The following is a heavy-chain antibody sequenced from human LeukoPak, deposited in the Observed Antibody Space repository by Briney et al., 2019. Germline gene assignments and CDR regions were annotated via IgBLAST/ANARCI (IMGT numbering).Heavy chain of an antibody. V-gene: IGHV3-23*01. D-gene: IGHD3-10*01. CDR2: ISVSGGST. J-gene: IGHJ6*02. CDR3: AKSMVRGVFNAMDV. CDR1: GFTFSSYA. Sequence: GGSLRLSCAASGFTFSSYAMTWVRQAPGKGLEWLEWVSGISVSGGSTYYADSVKGRFTISRDNSKNTLYLQMNSLRAEDTAVYYCAKSMVRGVFNAMDVWGQGTTVTVSS.